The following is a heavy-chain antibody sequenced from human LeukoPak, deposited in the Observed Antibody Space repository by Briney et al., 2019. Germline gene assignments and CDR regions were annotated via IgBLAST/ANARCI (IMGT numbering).Heavy chain of an antibody. V-gene: IGHV1-18*04. CDR1: GYTFTSYY. D-gene: IGHD6-6*01. CDR3: ARDGKLAARPDY. CDR2: ISAYNGNT. J-gene: IGHJ4*02. Sequence: GASVKVPCKASGYTFTSYYMHWVRQAPGQGLEWMGWISAYNGNTNYAQKLQGRVTMTTDTSTSTAYMELRSLRSDDTAVYYCARDGKLAARPDYWGQGTLVTVSS.